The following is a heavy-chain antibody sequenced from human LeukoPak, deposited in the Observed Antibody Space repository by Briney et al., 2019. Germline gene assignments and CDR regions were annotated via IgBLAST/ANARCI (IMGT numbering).Heavy chain of an antibody. J-gene: IGHJ4*02. CDR2: IRSKAYRGTT. CDR1: GFSFADHG. Sequence: PGGSLRLSCTASGFSFADHGLTWVRQAPGKGLEWVGFIRSKAYRGTTEYAASVKGRFTISRDDSISIAYLQMNSLRTEDTAVYYCTRAPYYYDNSRYYSLDYWGQGTLDTVSS. D-gene: IGHD3-22*01. CDR3: TRAPYYYDNSRYYSLDY. V-gene: IGHV3-49*04.